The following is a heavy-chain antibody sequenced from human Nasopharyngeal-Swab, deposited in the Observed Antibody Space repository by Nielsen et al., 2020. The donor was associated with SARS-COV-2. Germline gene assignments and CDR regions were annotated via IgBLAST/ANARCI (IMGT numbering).Heavy chain of an antibody. Sequence: WIRQPPGKGLEWVAAIVGSGDISGSGGSTYYADSVKGRFTISRDNSKNTLSPQMNSLRAEDTAVYYCAKDLRGPYFFWGQGTLVTVSS. V-gene: IGHV3-23*01. CDR2: IVGSGDISGSGGST. J-gene: IGHJ4*02. CDR3: AKDLRGPYFF. D-gene: IGHD2/OR15-2a*01.